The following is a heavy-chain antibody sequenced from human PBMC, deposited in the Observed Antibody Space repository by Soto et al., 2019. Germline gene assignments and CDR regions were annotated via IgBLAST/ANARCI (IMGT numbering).Heavy chain of an antibody. D-gene: IGHD3-10*01. CDR1: GFTFSSYG. CDR3: ARDQRFGKKRPGMFDY. CDR2: IWYDGSNK. J-gene: IGHJ4*02. V-gene: IGHV3-33*01. Sequence: PGGSLRLSCAASGFTFSSYGMHWARQAPGKGLEWVAVIWYDGSNKYYADSVKGRFTISRDNSKNTLYLQMNSLRAEDTAVYYCARDQRFGKKRPGMFDYRGQATLVTVAS.